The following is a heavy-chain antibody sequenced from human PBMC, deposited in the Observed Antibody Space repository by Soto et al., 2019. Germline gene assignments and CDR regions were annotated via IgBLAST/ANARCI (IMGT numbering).Heavy chain of an antibody. CDR1: RFSFNTFA. V-gene: IGHV3-23*01. Sequence: AWGSLRLSCVTSRFSFNTFAIIFGRHSPLKCLEWVSAINGGGENTYYADSVKGRFTISRDNSKNTLYLQMDSLRAEDTAVYYCAKHSYYDFWPGHYYYLDFWGQGTLVTVSS. CDR2: INGGGENT. J-gene: IGHJ4*02. D-gene: IGHD3-3*01. CDR3: AKHSYYDFWPGHYYYLDF.